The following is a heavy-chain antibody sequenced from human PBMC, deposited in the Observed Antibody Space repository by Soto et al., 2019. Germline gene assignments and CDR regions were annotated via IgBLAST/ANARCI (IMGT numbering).Heavy chain of an antibody. CDR3: ARWMTTVTTSYYYYGMDV. V-gene: IGHV4-61*01. J-gene: IGHJ6*02. CDR1: GGSVSSGSYY. CDR2: IYYSGST. Sequence: TLSLTCTVSGGSVSSGSYYWSWIRQPPGKGLEWIGYIYYSGSTNYNPSLKSRVTISVDTSKNQFSLKLSSVTAADTAVYYCARWMTTVTTSYYYYGMDVWGQGTTVTVSS. D-gene: IGHD4-4*01.